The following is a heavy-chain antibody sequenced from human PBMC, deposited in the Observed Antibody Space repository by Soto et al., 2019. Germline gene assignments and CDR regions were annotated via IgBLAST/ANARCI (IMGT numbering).Heavy chain of an antibody. J-gene: IGHJ4*02. CDR3: ATEYGDYGFLV. CDR2: IIPILGIA. D-gene: IGHD4-17*01. V-gene: IGHV1-69*04. CDR1: GYTFSSYT. Sequence: SVKVSCKASGYTFSSYTLSWVRQAPGQGLEWMGRIIPILGIANYAQKFQGRVTITADKSTSTAYMELSSLRSEDTAVYYCATEYGDYGFLVWGQGTLVTVSS.